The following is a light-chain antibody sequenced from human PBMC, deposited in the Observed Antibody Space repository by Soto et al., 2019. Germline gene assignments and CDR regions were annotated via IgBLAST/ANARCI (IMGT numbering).Light chain of an antibody. CDR3: QQYYIPKT. CDR1: QSIASW. V-gene: IGKV1-5*03. J-gene: IGKJ1*01. CDR2: KAS. Sequence: ILMTQSPSRLSGSVGDGVTITRRPSQSIASWLAWYQKKPGTATNLLINKASSLESGVPSRFSGSGSGADFTLTISSLQPDDFATYYCQQYYIPKTFGPATKVDIK.